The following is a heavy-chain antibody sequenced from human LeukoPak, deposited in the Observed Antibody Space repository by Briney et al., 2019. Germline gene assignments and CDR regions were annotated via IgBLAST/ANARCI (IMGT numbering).Heavy chain of an antibody. CDR2: ISGSRGCP. D-gene: IGHD3-10*01. CDR3: AKGFVGYGSGSYYIPRIVYGMDV. Sequence: GGSLRLCYAASGLTFSRYATSWGRQALGLGLHWLSSISGSRGCPRYADSVKGRFTISRDNSKNTLYLQMNSLRAEDTAVYYCAKGFVGYGSGSYYIPRIVYGMDVWGQGTTVTVSS. V-gene: IGHV3-23*01. J-gene: IGHJ6*02. CDR1: GLTFSRYA.